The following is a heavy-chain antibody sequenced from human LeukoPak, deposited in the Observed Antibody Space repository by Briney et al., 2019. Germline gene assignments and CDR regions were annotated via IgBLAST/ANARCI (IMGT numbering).Heavy chain of an antibody. CDR3: TSGSNAGWFDY. V-gene: IGHV4-31*03. D-gene: IGHD2-8*01. J-gene: IGHJ5*01. CDR1: GGSISSGGYY. CDR2: IYYSGSP. Sequence: KASETLSLTCSVSGGSISSGGYYWSWIRQHPGKGLEWIGYIYYSGSPHYNPSLKSRITISVDTSKNQLSLKLSSVTAADTAVYYCTSGSNAGWFDYWGQGTLVTVSS.